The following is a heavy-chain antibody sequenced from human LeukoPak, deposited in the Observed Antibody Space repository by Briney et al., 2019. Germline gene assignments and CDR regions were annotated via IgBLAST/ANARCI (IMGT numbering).Heavy chain of an antibody. D-gene: IGHD2-2*01. J-gene: IGHJ5*02. CDR3: ARDLRVVPAVPYNWFDP. CDR2: ISWNSASI. Sequence: PGGSLRLSCAASGFTFDAYAMHWVRQAPGKGLEWVSGISWNSASIGYADSVKGRFTISRDNSKTTMYLQMDSLRAEDTAVYYCARDLRVVPAVPYNWFDPWGQGTLVTVSS. CDR1: GFTFDAYA. V-gene: IGHV3-9*01.